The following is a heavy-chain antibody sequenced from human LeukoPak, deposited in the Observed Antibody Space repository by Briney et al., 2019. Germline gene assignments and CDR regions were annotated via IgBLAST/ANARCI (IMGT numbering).Heavy chain of an antibody. CDR1: VYTFIRYG. J-gene: IGHJ5*02. V-gene: IGHV1-18*01. D-gene: IGHD2-8*01. CDR2: ISGYNGYT. CDR3: ARLGYCTNGVCYRKHKRLDP. Sequence: ASVKVSCKAFVYTFIRYGVTWVRQAPGQGLEWMGWISGYNGYTNYAQNFQDRVTMPTGTSTNTAYMKLRSLRSDDTAVYDCARLGYCTNGVCYRKHKRLDPWGQGTLVTVSP.